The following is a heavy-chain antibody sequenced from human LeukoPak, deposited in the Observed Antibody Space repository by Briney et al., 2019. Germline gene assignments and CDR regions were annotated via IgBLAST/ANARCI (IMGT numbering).Heavy chain of an antibody. CDR3: ARDGGNSYAPDY. V-gene: IGHV1-2*02. Sequence: GASVKVSCKASGYTLTGYYMHWVRQAPGQGLEWMGWINPNSGGTNYAQKFQGRVTMTRDTSISTVYMELSRLRSDDTAVYYCARDGGNSYAPDYWGPGTLVTVSS. D-gene: IGHD5-18*01. CDR1: GYTLTGYY. CDR2: INPNSGGT. J-gene: IGHJ4*02.